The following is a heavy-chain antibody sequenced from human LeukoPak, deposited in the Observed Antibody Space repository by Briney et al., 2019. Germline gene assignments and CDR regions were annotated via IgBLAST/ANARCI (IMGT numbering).Heavy chain of an antibody. V-gene: IGHV1-69*05. CDR2: IIPIFGTA. D-gene: IGHD3-3*01. CDR3: ASSNFGVAHYYYYYMDV. J-gene: IGHJ6*03. CDR1: GGTFSSYA. Sequence: GASVKVSCKASGGTFSSYAISWVRQAPGQGLEWMGGIIPIFGTANYAQKFQGRVTITTDESTSTAYMELSSLRSEDTAVYYCASSNFGVAHYYYYYMDVWGKGTTATVSS.